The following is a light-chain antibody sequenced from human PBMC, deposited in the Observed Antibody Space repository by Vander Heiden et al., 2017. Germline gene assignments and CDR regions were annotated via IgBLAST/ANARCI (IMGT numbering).Light chain of an antibody. CDR3: QSYDSSLSGSWV. CDR2: GDS. Sequence: QSVLTQPPSVSGAPGQRVTISSPGSTSNTRAGYDVHWYQQLPGTAPKLLIYGDSNRPSGIPDRFSGSNSGTSASLAITGLQAGDEADYYCQSYDSSLSGSWVFGGGTKLTVL. CDR1: TSNTRAGYD. J-gene: IGLJ3*02. V-gene: IGLV1-40*01.